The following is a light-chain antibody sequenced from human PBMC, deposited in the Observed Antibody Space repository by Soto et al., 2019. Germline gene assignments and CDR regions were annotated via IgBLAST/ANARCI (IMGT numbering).Light chain of an antibody. CDR1: QSVSSY. J-gene: IGKJ4*01. V-gene: IGKV3-20*01. CDR2: GAS. Sequence: EIVLTQSPGTLSLSPGERATLSCRASQSVSSYLAWYQQKPDQAPRLLISGASSRATGIPDRFSGSGSGTDFTLTISRLEPEDFAVYYCQQYGSSPGTFGGGTKVEIK. CDR3: QQYGSSPGT.